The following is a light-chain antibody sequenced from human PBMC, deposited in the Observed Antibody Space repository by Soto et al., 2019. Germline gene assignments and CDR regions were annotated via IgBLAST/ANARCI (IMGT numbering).Light chain of an antibody. V-gene: IGKV3-15*01. CDR3: QQYNKWPRT. CDR1: QSVSSS. Sequence: EIVLTQSPGTLSLSPGERATLSCRASQSVSSSLAWYQQKPGQAPTLLIYGASTRATGIPARFSGSGSGTEFTLTISSLQSEDFAVYYCQQYNKWPRTFGQGTKVDI. CDR2: GAS. J-gene: IGKJ1*01.